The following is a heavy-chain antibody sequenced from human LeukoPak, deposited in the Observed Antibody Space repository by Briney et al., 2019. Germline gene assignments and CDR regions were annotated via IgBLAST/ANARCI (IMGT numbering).Heavy chain of an antibody. CDR1: GFTFSSYT. D-gene: IGHD6-13*01. V-gene: IGHV3-23*01. Sequence: GGSLRLSCAASGFTFSSYTMTWVRQAPGKGLEWASVISGNGGTTYYAESVKGRFTISRDNSKNTLYLQMNSLRVEDTAVYFCAKGRTGYIPDSWGQGTLVTVSS. CDR3: AKGRTGYIPDS. CDR2: ISGNGGTT. J-gene: IGHJ4*02.